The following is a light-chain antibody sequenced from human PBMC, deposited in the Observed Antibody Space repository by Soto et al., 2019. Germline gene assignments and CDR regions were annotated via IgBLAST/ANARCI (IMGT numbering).Light chain of an antibody. Sequence: IVLTQSPLSLSATLGQPASISCRSSQSLVYSDGNTYLNWFHQRPGQSPRRLIHKVSNRDSGVPDRFSGSGSDTDFTLSISRVEADDVGVFYCMQGISFTFGQGTKVDIK. CDR2: KVS. J-gene: IGKJ1*01. CDR1: QSLVYSDGNTY. V-gene: IGKV2-30*01. CDR3: MQGISFT.